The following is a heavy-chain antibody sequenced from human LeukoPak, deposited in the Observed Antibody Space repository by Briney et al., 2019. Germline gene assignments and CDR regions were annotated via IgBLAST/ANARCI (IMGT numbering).Heavy chain of an antibody. CDR2: IYHSGST. D-gene: IGHD6-25*01. CDR1: GGSISSGGYS. J-gene: IGHJ4*02. V-gene: IGHV4-30-2*01. Sequence: PSETLSLTCAVSGGSISSGGYSWSWIRQPPGKGLEWIGYIYHSGSTYYNPSLKSRVTISVDTSKNQFSLKLSSVTAADTAVYYCARGAARRKHHFDYWGQGTLVTVSS. CDR3: ARGAARRKHHFDY.